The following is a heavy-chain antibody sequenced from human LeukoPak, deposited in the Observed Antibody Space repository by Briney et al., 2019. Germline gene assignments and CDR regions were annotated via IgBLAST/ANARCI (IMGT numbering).Heavy chain of an antibody. CDR3: AKNRALHEIDY. CDR2: ISGSGGST. V-gene: IGHV3-23*01. D-gene: IGHD2-21*01. J-gene: IGHJ4*02. CDR1: GFPFSTYA. Sequence: SGGSLRLSCAASGFPFSTYAMSWVRQAPGKGLEWVSGISGSGGSTYYADSVKGRFTISRDNSKNTLYLQMNSLIAGDTAIYYCAKNRALHEIDYWGQGTLVTVSS.